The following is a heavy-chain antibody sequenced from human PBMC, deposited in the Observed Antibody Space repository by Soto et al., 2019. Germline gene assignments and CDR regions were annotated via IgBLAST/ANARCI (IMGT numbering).Heavy chain of an antibody. J-gene: IGHJ4*02. V-gene: IGHV3-33*01. CDR2: IWSDGSNK. CDR3: AREFWSGPFDY. Sequence: QVQLVESGGGVVQPGRSLRLSCAASGFTFSSYGLHWVRQAPGKGLEWVAVIWSDGSNKYYADSVKGRFTISRDNPQNTLYLQMNSLRAEDTAVYYCAREFWSGPFDYWGQGTLVTVSS. D-gene: IGHD3-3*01. CDR1: GFTFSSYG.